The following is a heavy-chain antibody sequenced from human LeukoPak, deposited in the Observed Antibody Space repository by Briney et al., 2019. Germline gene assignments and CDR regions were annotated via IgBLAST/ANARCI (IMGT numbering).Heavy chain of an antibody. CDR1: GYTFTRYY. J-gene: IGHJ4*02. CDR2: INPNSGGT. V-gene: IGHV1-2*02. Sequence: ASVNVSCKASGYTFTRYYMHWLRQPPGQGLEWMGLINPNSGGTNYAQKLQGRGTMTRDTSISTAYMELSRVRSDDAAVYYCARPYYDSSGYYSPFDYWGQGTLVTVCS. CDR3: ARPYYDSSGYYSPFDY. D-gene: IGHD3-22*01.